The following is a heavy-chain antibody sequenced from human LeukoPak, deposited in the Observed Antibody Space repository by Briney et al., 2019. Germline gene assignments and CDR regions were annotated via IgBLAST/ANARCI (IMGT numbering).Heavy chain of an antibody. D-gene: IGHD3-10*01. Sequence: GGSLRLSCAASGFTFRNSGMHWVRQTPGKGLEWVTFIFYDGSNEYYADSVKGRFTISRDNSKNTLYLQMNSLRAEDTAVYYCARGGSLVRGAFDYWGQGTLVTVSS. CDR2: IFYDGSNE. V-gene: IGHV3-33*01. CDR3: ARGGSLVRGAFDY. CDR1: GFTFRNSG. J-gene: IGHJ4*02.